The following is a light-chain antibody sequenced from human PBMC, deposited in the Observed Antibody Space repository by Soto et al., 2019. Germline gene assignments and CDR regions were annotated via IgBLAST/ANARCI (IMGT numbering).Light chain of an antibody. CDR1: SSDIGAYNY. CDR2: EVN. V-gene: IGLV2-8*01. Sequence: QSALTQPPSASGSPGQSVTISCTGTSSDIGAYNYVSWYQQPPGKAPKLMIYEVNKRPSGVPDRFSGSKSGNTASLTVSGLQAEDEADYFCSSYVGNNNLVFGGGTKLTVL. CDR3: SSYVGNNNLV. J-gene: IGLJ2*01.